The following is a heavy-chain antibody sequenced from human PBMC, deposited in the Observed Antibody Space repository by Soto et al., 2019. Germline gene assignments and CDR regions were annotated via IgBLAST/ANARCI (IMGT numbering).Heavy chain of an antibody. CDR2: VSGSGGST. J-gene: IGHJ4*02. CDR3: AMRGPGTYFDY. V-gene: IGHV3-23*01. D-gene: IGHD6-13*01. CDR1: GFTFSIYA. Sequence: GGSLRLSCAASGFTFSIYAMRWVRQAPGKGLEWVSAVSGSGGSTYYADSVKGRFTISRDNSKNTLYLQMNSLRAEDTAVYYCAMRGPGTYFDYWGQGTLVTVSS.